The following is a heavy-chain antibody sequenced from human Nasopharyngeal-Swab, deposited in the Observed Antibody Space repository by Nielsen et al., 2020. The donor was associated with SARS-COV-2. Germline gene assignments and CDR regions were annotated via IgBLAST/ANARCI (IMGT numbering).Heavy chain of an antibody. V-gene: IGHV4-61*08. D-gene: IGHD3-10*01. CDR2: IYHAGGT. Sequence: SETLSLTCSVSGGSVSSAGYYWTWILQPPGRALDWLGYIYHAGGTNYNPSLMGRVIMSVDTSKNQFSLRLTSVTTADTAVYYCARDRGDLRKYNCDSWGQGTLVTVSS. CDR1: GGSVSSAGYY. CDR3: ARDRGDLRKYNCDS. J-gene: IGHJ4*02.